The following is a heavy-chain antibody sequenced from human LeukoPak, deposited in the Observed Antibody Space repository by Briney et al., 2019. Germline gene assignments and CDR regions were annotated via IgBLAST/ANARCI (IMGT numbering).Heavy chain of an antibody. CDR1: GFTFSSYA. CDR3: AKDHSGGYSYGYDY. D-gene: IGHD5-18*01. CDR2: VRGSGGST. Sequence: GGSLRLSCAASGFTFSSYAMNWVRQAPGKGLEWVSVVRGSGGSTYYADSVKGRFTISRDNSKNTLYLQMNSLRAEDTAVYYCAKDHSGGYSYGYDYWGQGTLVTVSS. J-gene: IGHJ4*02. V-gene: IGHV3-23*01.